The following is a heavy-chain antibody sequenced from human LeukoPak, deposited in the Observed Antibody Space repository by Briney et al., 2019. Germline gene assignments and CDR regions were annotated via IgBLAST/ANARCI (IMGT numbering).Heavy chain of an antibody. CDR3: ARGGYSGYDFDY. V-gene: IGHV4-59*01. Sequence: SETLSLTCTVSGGSISSYYWSWIRQPPGKGLEWIGHIYYSGSTNYNPSLKSRVTISVDTSKNQFSLKLSSVTAADTAVYYCARGGYSGYDFDYWGQGTLVTVSS. CDR1: GGSISSYY. D-gene: IGHD5-12*01. J-gene: IGHJ4*02. CDR2: IYYSGST.